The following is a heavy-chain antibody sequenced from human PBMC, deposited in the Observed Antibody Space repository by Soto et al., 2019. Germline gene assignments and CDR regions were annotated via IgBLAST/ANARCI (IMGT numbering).Heavy chain of an antibody. V-gene: IGHV1-3*01. CDR2: IDADDGNT. D-gene: IGHD3-3*01. Sequence: ASVKVSCKASGYTFTSYAMHWVRQAPGQRLEWMGWIDADDGNTIYAQKFQGRVTMTEDTSTDTAYMELSSLRSEDTAVYYCATAYYDFWSGYFSSNWFDPWGQGTLVTVSS. J-gene: IGHJ5*02. CDR3: ATAYYDFWSGYFSSNWFDP. CDR1: GYTFTSYA.